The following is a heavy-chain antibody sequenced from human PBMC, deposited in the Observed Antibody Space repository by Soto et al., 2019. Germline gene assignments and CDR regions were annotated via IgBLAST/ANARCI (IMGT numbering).Heavy chain of an antibody. D-gene: IGHD6-19*01. CDR2: ISAYNGNT. CDR3: AREVAGGSYFDYGMDV. J-gene: IGHJ6*02. Sequence: QVQLVQSGAEVKKPGASVKVSCKASGYTFTSYGISWVRQAPGQGLEWMGWISAYNGNTNYAQKLQGRVTMTTDTSTSTAYMELRSLRSHDTAVYYCAREVAGGSYFDYGMDVWGQGTTVTVSS. V-gene: IGHV1-18*04. CDR1: GYTFTSYG.